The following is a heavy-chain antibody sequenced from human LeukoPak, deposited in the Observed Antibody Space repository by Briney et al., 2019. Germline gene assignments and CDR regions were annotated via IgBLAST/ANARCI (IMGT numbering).Heavy chain of an antibody. Sequence: SETLSLTCTVSGGSISSYYWSWIRQPPGKGLEWIGNIYYSGSTNYNPSLKSRVTISVDTSKNQFSLKLSSVTAADTAVYYCAREGWYYYDSSGENAFDIWGQGTMVTVSS. D-gene: IGHD3-22*01. J-gene: IGHJ3*02. V-gene: IGHV4-59*01. CDR3: AREGWYYYDSSGENAFDI. CDR1: GGSISSYY. CDR2: IYYSGST.